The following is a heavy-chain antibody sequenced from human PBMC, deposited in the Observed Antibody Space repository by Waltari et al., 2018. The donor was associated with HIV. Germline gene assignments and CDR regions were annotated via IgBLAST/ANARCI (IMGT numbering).Heavy chain of an antibody. V-gene: IGHV3-7*03. CDR1: GVEVRDDS. D-gene: IGHD3-10*01. J-gene: IGHJ4*02. CDR2: IRRGNNEK. Sequence: DVYLVESGGGVVTRGGSIGRTCEASGVEVRDDSLNWVRQSPMGGLEWVASIRRGNNEKNYLDSVRGRFVISRDNSESSVYLQMDSLREEDTATYFCVRDDPGYGPIDFWGQGTLVTV. CDR3: VRDDPGYGPIDF.